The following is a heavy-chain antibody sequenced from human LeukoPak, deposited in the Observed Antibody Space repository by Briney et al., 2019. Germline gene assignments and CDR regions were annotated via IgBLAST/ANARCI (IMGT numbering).Heavy chain of an antibody. CDR3: ARDISSGSYYLTY. D-gene: IGHD1-26*01. CDR1: GFTFNSYW. J-gene: IGHJ4*02. V-gene: IGHV3-74*01. Sequence: GGSLRLSCAASGFTFNSYWMHWVRQAPGKGLVWVSRINSDGSSTSYADSVKGRFTISRDNAKNTLYLQMNSLRAEDTAVYYCARDISSGSYYLTYWGQGTLVTVSS. CDR2: INSDGSST.